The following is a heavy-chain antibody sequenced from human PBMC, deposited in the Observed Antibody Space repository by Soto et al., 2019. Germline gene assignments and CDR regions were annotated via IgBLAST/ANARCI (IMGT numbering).Heavy chain of an antibody. CDR2: IVVGSGNT. Sequence: SVKVSCKASGFTFTSSAVQWVRQARGQRLEWIGWIVVGSGNTNYAQKFQERVTITRDMSTSTAYMELSSLRSEDTAVYYCAADLNSSGPGWFDPWGQGSLVTVSS. J-gene: IGHJ5*02. CDR3: AADLNSSGPGWFDP. V-gene: IGHV1-58*01. CDR1: GFTFTSSA. D-gene: IGHD6-19*01.